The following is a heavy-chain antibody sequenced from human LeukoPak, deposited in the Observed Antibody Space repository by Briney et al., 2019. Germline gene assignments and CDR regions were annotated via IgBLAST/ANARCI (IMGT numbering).Heavy chain of an antibody. CDR2: ISVIRIEI. J-gene: IGHJ6*02. V-gene: IGHV3-21*01. CDR1: RFSLASHI. Sequence: SLCLSCVASRFSLASHIMNWVRQAPGKGLEWVASISVIRIEISYLDSLKGRFTLSRDNAKESVFLDLTSLRADDTAVYYCARGAFCRGYCAGRTGPDVWGEG. D-gene: IGHD2-15*01. CDR3: ARGAFCRGYCAGRTGPDV.